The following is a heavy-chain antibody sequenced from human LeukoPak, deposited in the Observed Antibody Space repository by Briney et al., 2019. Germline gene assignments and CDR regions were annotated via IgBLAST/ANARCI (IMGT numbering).Heavy chain of an antibody. CDR2: ISSNGGST. CDR1: GFTFSSYA. J-gene: IGHJ4*02. CDR3: VKGSPRYCSSTSCYGGALDY. D-gene: IGHD2-2*01. V-gene: IGHV3-64D*06. Sequence: GGSLRLSCSASGFTFSSYAMHWVRQAPGKGLEYVSTISSNGGSTYYADSVKGRFTISRDNSENTLYLQMSSLRAEDTAVYYCVKGSPRYCSSTSCYGGALDYWGQGTLVTVSS.